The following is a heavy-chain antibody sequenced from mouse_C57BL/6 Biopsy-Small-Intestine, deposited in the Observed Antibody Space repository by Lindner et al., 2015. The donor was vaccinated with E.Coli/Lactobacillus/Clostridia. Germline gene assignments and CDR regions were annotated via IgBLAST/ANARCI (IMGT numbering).Heavy chain of an antibody. J-gene: IGHJ4*01. CDR1: GFSLTSYA. CDR2: IWTGGGT. Sequence: VQLQESGPGLVAPSQSLSITCTVSGFSLTSYAISWVRQPPGKGLEWLGVIWTGGGTNYNSALKSRLSISKDNSKSQVFLKMNSLQTDDTARYYCASPIYYGKKDYAMDYWGQGTSVTVSS. V-gene: IGHV2-9-1*01. CDR3: ASPIYYGKKDYAMDY. D-gene: IGHD2-1*01.